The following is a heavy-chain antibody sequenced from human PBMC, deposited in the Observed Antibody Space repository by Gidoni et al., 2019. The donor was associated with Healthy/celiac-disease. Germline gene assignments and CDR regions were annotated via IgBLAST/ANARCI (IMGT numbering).Heavy chain of an antibody. Sequence: QMQLVQSGPEAKKPGTSVKVSCKASGFTFTSSAVQWVRQARGQHLEWIGWIVVGSGNTNYAQKFQERVTITRDMSTSTAYMELSSLRSEDTAVYYCAAVGNYYGSGSPPWYYYYGMDVWGQGTTVTVSS. CDR2: IVVGSGNT. J-gene: IGHJ6*02. V-gene: IGHV1-58*01. D-gene: IGHD3-10*01. CDR3: AAVGNYYGSGSPPWYYYYGMDV. CDR1: GFTFTSSA.